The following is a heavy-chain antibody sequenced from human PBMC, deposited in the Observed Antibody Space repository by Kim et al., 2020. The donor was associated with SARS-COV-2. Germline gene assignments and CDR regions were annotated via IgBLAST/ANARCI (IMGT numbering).Heavy chain of an antibody. J-gene: IGHJ5*02. V-gene: IGHV4-34*01. CDR3: ASGNSGYSSSWLWFDP. CDR2: INHSGST. D-gene: IGHD6-13*01. CDR1: GGSFSGYY. Sequence: SETLSLTCAVYGGSFSGYYWSWIRQPPGKGLEWIGEINHSGSTNYNPSLKSRVTISVDTSKNQFSLKLSSVTAADTAVYYCASGNSGYSSSWLWFDPWGQGTLVTVSS.